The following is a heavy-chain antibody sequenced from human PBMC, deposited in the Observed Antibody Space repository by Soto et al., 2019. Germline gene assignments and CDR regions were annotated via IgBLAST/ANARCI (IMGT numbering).Heavy chain of an antibody. J-gene: IGHJ4*02. V-gene: IGHV3-74*01. CDR3: ARDLGGYASH. D-gene: IGHD3-16*01. Sequence: EVQLVESGGGLVQPGGSLRLSCAASGFTFRNYWMHWVRQAPGKGPVWVSRINTDGSTTNYADSVKGRSTISRDNAKNTLYLQTISLGAVDTAVYYCARDLGGYASHWGQGTLVTVSS. CDR1: GFTFRNYW. CDR2: INTDGSTT.